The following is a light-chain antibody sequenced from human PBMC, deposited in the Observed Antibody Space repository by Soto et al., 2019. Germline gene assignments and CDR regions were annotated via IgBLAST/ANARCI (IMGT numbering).Light chain of an antibody. CDR1: SSDVGDYNY. CDR3: SSHAGNNNYV. Sequence: QSVLTQPPSASGSVGQSVTISCTGTSSDVGDYNYVSWYQQHPGKAPQLMIYEVSKRPSGVPDRFSGSKSGYTASLTVSGLQDEDEADYYCSSHAGNNNYVFGTGTKLTVL. J-gene: IGLJ1*01. CDR2: EVS. V-gene: IGLV2-8*01.